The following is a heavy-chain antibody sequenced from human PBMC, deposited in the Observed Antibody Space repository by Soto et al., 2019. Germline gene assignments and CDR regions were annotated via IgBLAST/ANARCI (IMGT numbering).Heavy chain of an antibody. CDR3: ERVLGTNGLDV. CDR2: ISTYNGNT. V-gene: IGHV1-18*04. D-gene: IGHD7-27*01. Sequence: QVQLLQSGAEVKKPGASVKVSCKASGYKFTTYGITWVRQAPGQGLEWLGGISTYNGNTDYAQNLQDRVTMTTETSTSTAYLEVRSLTSDDTAVDFCERVLGTNGLDVWGQGTTVTVSS. J-gene: IGHJ6*02. CDR1: GYKFTTYG.